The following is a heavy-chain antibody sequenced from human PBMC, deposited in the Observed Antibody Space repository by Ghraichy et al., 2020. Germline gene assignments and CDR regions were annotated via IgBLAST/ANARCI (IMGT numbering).Heavy chain of an antibody. D-gene: IGHD3-9*01. CDR3: AKVFGSYDILTSFDY. Sequence: LSLTCAASGFTFSSYAMSWVRQAPGKGLEWVSGISGSGGSGDSTHYADSVKGRFTISRDNSKNTLYLQMNSLRAEDTAVYYCAKVFGSYDILTSFDYWGQGTLVTVSS. CDR2: ISGSGGSGDST. V-gene: IGHV3-23*01. CDR1: GFTFSSYA. J-gene: IGHJ4*02.